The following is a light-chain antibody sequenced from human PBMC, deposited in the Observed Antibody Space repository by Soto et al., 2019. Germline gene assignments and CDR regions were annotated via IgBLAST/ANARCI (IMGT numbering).Light chain of an antibody. Sequence: QSVLTQPPSVSGAPGQRVTISCTGNRSNIGAGYDVHWYQQLPGTAPKLLIYGNSNRPSGVPDRFSGSKSGTSASLAITGLQAEDEADYYCQSYDRSLSVVVFGGGTKVTVL. CDR1: RSNIGAGYD. J-gene: IGLJ2*01. CDR3: QSYDRSLSVVV. CDR2: GNS. V-gene: IGLV1-40*01.